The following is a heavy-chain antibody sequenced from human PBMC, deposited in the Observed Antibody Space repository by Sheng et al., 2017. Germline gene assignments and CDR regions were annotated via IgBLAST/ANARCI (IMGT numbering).Heavy chain of an antibody. J-gene: IGHJ4*02. CDR3: ARWSFGFDY. V-gene: IGHV3-7*01. D-gene: IGHD3-3*01. CDR1: GFMFSNFV. CDR2: IRQNENEK. Sequence: EVQLVESGGALVQPGGSLRLSCEASGFMFSNFVMGWVRQAPGKGLEWVANIRQNENEKSYVDSVKYRFTISRDNAKNSVHLQMNSLRAEDTAVYHCARWSFGFDYWGQGSLVT.